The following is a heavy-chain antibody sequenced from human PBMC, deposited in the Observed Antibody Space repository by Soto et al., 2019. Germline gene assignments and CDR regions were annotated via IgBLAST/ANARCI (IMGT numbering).Heavy chain of an antibody. CDR1: GGSISSGGYS. CDR3: ARRYCSGGSCYPDY. J-gene: IGHJ4*02. D-gene: IGHD2-15*01. Sequence: QLQLQESGSGLVKPSQTLSLTCAVSGGSISSGGYSWSWIRQPPGKGLEWIGYIYHSGSTYYNPSLKSRLTIXVXRXXNQFSLKLSSVTAADTAVYYCARRYCSGGSCYPDYWGQGTLVTVSS. V-gene: IGHV4-30-2*01. CDR2: IYHSGST.